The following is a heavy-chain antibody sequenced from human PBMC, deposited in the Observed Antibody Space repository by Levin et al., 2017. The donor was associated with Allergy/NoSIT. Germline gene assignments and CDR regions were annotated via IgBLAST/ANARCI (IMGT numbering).Heavy chain of an antibody. J-gene: IGHJ3*02. D-gene: IGHD3-22*01. V-gene: IGHV5-51*01. CDR2: IYPGDSDT. CDR1: GYSFTSYW. Sequence: GESLKISCKGSGYSFTSYWIGWVRQMPGKGLEWMGIIYPGDSDTRYSPSFQGQVTISADKSISTAYLQWSSLKASDTAMYYCASNGYKRYYDSRGRGAFVIWGQGTMVTVSS. CDR3: ASNGYKRYYDSRGRGAFVI.